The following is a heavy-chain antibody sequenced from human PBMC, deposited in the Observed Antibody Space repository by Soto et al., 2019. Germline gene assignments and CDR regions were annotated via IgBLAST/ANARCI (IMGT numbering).Heavy chain of an antibody. CDR1: GFFLRDFG. J-gene: IGHJ4*02. Sequence: GGSLRLSCVASGFFLRDFGMHWVRQPPGMGLVWVARSNHDGTGTSYADSVVGRFTISRDNAKNMVYLQMNSLRAEDTAVYYCTTVFEIWGQGALVTVSS. V-gene: IGHV3-74*01. D-gene: IGHD4-4*01. CDR3: TTVFEI. CDR2: SNHDGTGT.